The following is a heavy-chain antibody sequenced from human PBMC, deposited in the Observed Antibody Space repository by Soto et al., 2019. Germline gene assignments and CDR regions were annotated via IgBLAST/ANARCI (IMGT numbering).Heavy chain of an antibody. J-gene: IGHJ5*02. CDR3: ARHRYCSGATCYHLDNWFDP. V-gene: IGHV4-39*01. D-gene: IGHD2-15*01. Sequence: SEELSLSWTGSGGFPRTSGYFLGWVRLPPRKGLGWIATISYSGSTYYNPSLKSRVTMSVDTSKNQFSLKLSSVTAADTAVYYCARHRYCSGATCYHLDNWFDPWGQGTLVTVSS. CDR1: GGFPRTSGYF. CDR2: ISYSGST.